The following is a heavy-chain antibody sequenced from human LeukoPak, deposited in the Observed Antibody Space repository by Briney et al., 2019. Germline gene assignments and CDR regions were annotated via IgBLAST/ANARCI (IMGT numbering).Heavy chain of an antibody. J-gene: IGHJ6*03. CDR2: IKHSRST. CDR3: ARGLKMSRSIAARPTKNYYYYYMDV. CDR1: GGSFSGYY. Sequence: SETLSLTCAVYGGSFSGYYWSWIRQPPGKGLEWIGEIKHSRSTNYNPSLKSRVTISVDTSKNQFSLKLSSVTAADTAVYYCARGLKMSRSIAARPTKNYYYYYMDVWGKGTTVTVSS. V-gene: IGHV4-34*01. D-gene: IGHD6-6*01.